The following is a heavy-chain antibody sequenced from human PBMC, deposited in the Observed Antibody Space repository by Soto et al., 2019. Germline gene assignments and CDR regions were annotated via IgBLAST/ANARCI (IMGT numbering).Heavy chain of an antibody. V-gene: IGHV1-18*01. CDR1: GYTFTSYG. CDR2: ISAYNGNT. D-gene: IGHD3-10*01. Sequence: QVQLVQSGAEVKNPGASVKVSCKASGYTFTSYGITWVRQAPGQGLEWMGWISAYNGNTNYAQKLQGRVTMTTDTSARTGYMELRSLRSDDTAVYYCARLCFGELELGWFDPWGQGPLVTVSS. CDR3: ARLCFGELELGWFDP. J-gene: IGHJ5*02.